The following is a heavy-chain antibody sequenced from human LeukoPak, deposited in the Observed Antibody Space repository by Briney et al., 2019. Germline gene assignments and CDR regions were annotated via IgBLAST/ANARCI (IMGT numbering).Heavy chain of an antibody. V-gene: IGHV1-18*01. CDR2: ISAYNGNT. D-gene: IGHD1-20*01. CDR1: GYTFTSYG. Sequence: ASVKVSCKASGYTFTSYGISWVRQAPGQGLEWMGWISAYNGNTNYAQKLQGRVTMTTDTSTSKAYMELRSLRSDDTAVYYCARGRNYNWNDGINFDYWGQGTLVTVSS. J-gene: IGHJ4*02. CDR3: ARGRNYNWNDGINFDY.